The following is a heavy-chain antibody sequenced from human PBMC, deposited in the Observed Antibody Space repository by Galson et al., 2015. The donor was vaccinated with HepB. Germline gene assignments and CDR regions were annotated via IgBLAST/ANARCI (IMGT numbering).Heavy chain of an antibody. D-gene: IGHD3-9*01. V-gene: IGHV1-2*04. CDR2: INPNSGGT. CDR1: GYTFTGYY. Sequence: SVKVSCKASGYTFTGYYMHWVRQAPGQGLEWMGWINPNSGGTNYAQKFQGWVTMTRDTSISTAYMELSRLRSDDTAVYYCARGRYYDILTDHNWFDPWGQGTLVTVSS. CDR3: ARGRYYDILTDHNWFDP. J-gene: IGHJ5*02.